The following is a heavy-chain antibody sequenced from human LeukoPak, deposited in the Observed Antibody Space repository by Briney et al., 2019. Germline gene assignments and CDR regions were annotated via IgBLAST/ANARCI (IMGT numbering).Heavy chain of an antibody. CDR2: IYYSGST. V-gene: IGHV4-39*07. CDR1: GGSISSSSYY. D-gene: IGHD3-9*01. J-gene: IGHJ4*02. Sequence: SETLSLTCTVSGGSISSSSYYWGWIRQPPGKGLEWIGSIYYSGSTYYNPSLKSRVTISVDTSKNQFSLKLSSVTAADTAVYYCARETYAILTGSDTTFDYWGQGTLVTVSS. CDR3: ARETYAILTGSDTTFDY.